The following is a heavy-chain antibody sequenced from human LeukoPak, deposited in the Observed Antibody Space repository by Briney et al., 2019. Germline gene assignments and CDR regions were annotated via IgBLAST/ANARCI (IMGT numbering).Heavy chain of an antibody. Sequence: GGSLRLSCAASGFTFSSYGMHWVRQAPGKGLEWVAVIWYGGSNKYYADSVKGRFTISRDNAKNTLYLQMNSLRVEDTAVYYCATSLRYNYADYWGQGTLVTVSP. V-gene: IGHV3-33*03. J-gene: IGHJ4*02. CDR3: ATSLRYNYADY. CDR2: IWYGGSNK. D-gene: IGHD5-18*01. CDR1: GFTFSSYG.